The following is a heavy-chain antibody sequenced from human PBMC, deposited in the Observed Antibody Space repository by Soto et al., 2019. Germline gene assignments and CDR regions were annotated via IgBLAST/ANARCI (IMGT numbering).Heavy chain of an antibody. V-gene: IGHV1-18*01. CDR2: ISPYNGNT. CDR3: ARDLVSCSDCWRAYNVGYFDY. D-gene: IGHD3-3*01. Sequence: QVQLVQSGAEVKRPGASVKVSCKASGYTFRNYGITWVRQAPGQWLEWMAWISPYNGNTNYAQDLQGRVTMTTDTSTSTAYMELRSLTSEDTAMYYCARDLVSCSDCWRAYNVGYFDYWGQGTLVTVSS. CDR1: GYTFRNYG. J-gene: IGHJ4*02.